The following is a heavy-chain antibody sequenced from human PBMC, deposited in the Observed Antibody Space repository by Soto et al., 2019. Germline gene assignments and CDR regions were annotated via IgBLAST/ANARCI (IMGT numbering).Heavy chain of an antibody. Sequence: QVQLQQWGAGLLKPSETLSLTCAVYGGSFSGYYLTWIRQPPGKGLECIGEIFHGGSTNFSPSLKSRVTISVDTSKNQCTLELSSVTAADTAVYYCASPHYHSNTFYYFFASWGQGTLVTVSS. CDR1: GGSFSGYY. CDR2: IFHGGST. CDR3: ASPHYHSNTFYYFFAS. V-gene: IGHV4-34*12. D-gene: IGHD3-22*01. J-gene: IGHJ4*02.